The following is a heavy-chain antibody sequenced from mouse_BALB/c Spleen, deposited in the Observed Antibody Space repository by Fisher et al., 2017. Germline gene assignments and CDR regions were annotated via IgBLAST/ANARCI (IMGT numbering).Heavy chain of an antibody. V-gene: IGHV5-9*03. J-gene: IGHJ4*01. Sequence: RFTISRDNAKNNLYLQMSSLRSEDTALYYCARREGAMDYWGQGTSVTVSS. CDR3: ARREGAMDY.